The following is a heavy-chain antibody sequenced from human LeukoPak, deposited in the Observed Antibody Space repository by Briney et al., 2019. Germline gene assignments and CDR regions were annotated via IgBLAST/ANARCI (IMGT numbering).Heavy chain of an antibody. CDR1: GFTFSSYW. J-gene: IGHJ4*02. CDR2: INHNGNVN. D-gene: IGHD4-23*01. V-gene: IGHV3-7*01. CDR3: ARDRGYGGNSVPYYFDY. Sequence: GGSLRLSCAASGFTFSSYWMNWDRQAPGKGLEWVASINHNGNVNYYVDSVKGRFTISRDNAKNSLYLQMNSLRAEDTAVYYCARDRGYGGNSVPYYFDYWGQGTLVTVSS.